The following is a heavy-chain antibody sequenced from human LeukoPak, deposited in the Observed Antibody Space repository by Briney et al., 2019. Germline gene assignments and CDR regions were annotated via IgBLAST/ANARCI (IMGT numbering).Heavy chain of an antibody. D-gene: IGHD3-10*01. Sequence: GGSLRLSCAASGFTFSDYYMSWIRQAPGKGLGWVSYISSSGSTIYYADSVKGRFTISRDNAKNSLYLQMNSLRAEDTAVYYCARDYDYYGSGSYPDYWGQGTLVTVSS. CDR2: ISSSGSTI. J-gene: IGHJ4*02. CDR1: GFTFSDYY. V-gene: IGHV3-11*04. CDR3: ARDYDYYGSGSYPDY.